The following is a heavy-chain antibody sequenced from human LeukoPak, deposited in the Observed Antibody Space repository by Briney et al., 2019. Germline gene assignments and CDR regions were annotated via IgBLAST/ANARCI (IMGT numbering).Heavy chain of an antibody. CDR1: GFTFSSYG. Sequence: GRSLRLSCAASGFTFSSYGMHWVRQAPGKGLEWVAVISYDGSNKYYADSVKGRFTISRDNSKNTLYLQMNSLRAEDTAVYYCAKGVMGTTLVFDYWGQGTLVTVSS. J-gene: IGHJ4*02. D-gene: IGHD1-26*01. CDR2: ISYDGSNK. V-gene: IGHV3-30*18. CDR3: AKGVMGTTLVFDY.